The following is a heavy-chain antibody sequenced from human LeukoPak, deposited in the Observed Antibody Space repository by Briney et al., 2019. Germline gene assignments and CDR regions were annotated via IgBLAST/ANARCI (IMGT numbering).Heavy chain of an antibody. CDR3: ARLDGRVSWSVAGVLFDY. CDR2: INHSGST. D-gene: IGHD6-19*01. CDR1: GGSFSGYY. V-gene: IGHV4-34*01. Sequence: SETLSLTCAVYGGSFSGYYWSWIRQPPGKGLEWIGEINHSGSTNYNPSLKSRVTISVDTSKNQFSLKLSSVTAADTAVYYCARLDGRVSWSVAGVLFDYWGQGTLVTVSS. J-gene: IGHJ4*02.